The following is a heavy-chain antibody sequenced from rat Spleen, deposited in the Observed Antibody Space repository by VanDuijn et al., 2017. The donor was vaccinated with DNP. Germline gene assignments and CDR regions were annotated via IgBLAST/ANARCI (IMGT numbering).Heavy chain of an antibody. CDR3: TTDNSGYAMDA. Sequence: EVHLVESGGGLVQPGRSLKLSCAASGFTFSNYDMAWVRQAPTKGLEWVATISTSGSRTYYPDSVKGRFTISRDNAKSTLYLQMDSLRSEDTATYYCTTDNSGYAMDAWGQGTSVTVSS. D-gene: IGHD4-3*01. CDR2: ISTSGSRT. J-gene: IGHJ4*01. CDR1: GFTFSNYD. V-gene: IGHV5-27*01.